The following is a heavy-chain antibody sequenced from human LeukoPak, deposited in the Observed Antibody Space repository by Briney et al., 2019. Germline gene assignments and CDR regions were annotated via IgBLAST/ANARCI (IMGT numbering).Heavy chain of an antibody. CDR2: IYQSGRT. CDR3: ARRYSNYFFDY. Sequence: PSETLSLTCGVSGYSITSGYYWAWIRQPPGKGLEWIGNIYQSGRTYYNPSFKSRVTISVDTSKNQFSLKLSSVTAADTAVYYCARRYSNYFFDYWGQGTLVTVSS. J-gene: IGHJ4*02. V-gene: IGHV4-38-2*01. D-gene: IGHD4-11*01. CDR1: GYSITSGYY.